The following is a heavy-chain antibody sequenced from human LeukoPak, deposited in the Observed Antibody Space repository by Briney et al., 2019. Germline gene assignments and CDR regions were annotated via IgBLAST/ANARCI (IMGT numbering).Heavy chain of an antibody. CDR3: ASHDSWRFDY. D-gene: IGHD2-15*01. Sequence: GGSLRLSCAASGFSFRTYWMSWVRQAPWKGLEWVANIKPEGTQRFYVDSVKGRFTISRDNAKNSLYLQMNSLRAEDTAVYYCASHDSWRFDYWGQGTLVTVSS. J-gene: IGHJ4*02. CDR1: GFSFRTYW. CDR2: IKPEGTQR. V-gene: IGHV3-7*01.